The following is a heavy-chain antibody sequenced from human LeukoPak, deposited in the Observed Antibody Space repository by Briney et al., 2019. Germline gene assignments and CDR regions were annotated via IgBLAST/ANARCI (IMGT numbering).Heavy chain of an antibody. J-gene: IGHJ5*02. Sequence: GGSLRLSCAASGFTFSSYGMHWVRQAPGKGLEWVAFIRYDGSNKYYTDSVKGRFTISRDNPKNTLYLQMNSLRAEDTAVYYCARGVQFDPWGQGTLVTVSS. CDR3: ARGVQFDP. D-gene: IGHD3-10*01. CDR1: GFTFSSYG. V-gene: IGHV3-30*02. CDR2: IRYDGSNK.